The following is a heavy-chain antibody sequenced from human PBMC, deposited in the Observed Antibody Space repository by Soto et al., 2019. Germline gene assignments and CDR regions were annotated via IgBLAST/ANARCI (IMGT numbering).Heavy chain of an antibody. V-gene: IGHV3-9*01. CDR3: VKDYGSGGGSGQPYYFDS. CDR2: IHWNADTI. CDR1: GFLFGDYA. J-gene: IGHJ4*02. D-gene: IGHD1-26*01. Sequence: EVQLVESGGGLVQPGGSLNLSCAASGFLFGDYAMHWVRQVPGKGLEWVSAIHWNADTIHFADSVKGRFAISRDNARNSRYLQMNSLGPEDTALYYCVKDYGSGGGSGQPYYFDSWGQGTLVTVSS.